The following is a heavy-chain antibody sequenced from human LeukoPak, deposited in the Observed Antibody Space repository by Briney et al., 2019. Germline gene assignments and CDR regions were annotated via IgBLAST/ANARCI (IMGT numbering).Heavy chain of an antibody. V-gene: IGHV4-4*02. CDR2: IYHSGST. CDR3: ASQYRSSWDYYFDY. Sequence: SETLSLTCAVSGGSISSSNWWSWVRQPPGKGLEWIGEIYHSGSTNYNPSLKSRVTISVDKSKNQFSLKLSSVTAADTAVYYCASQYRSSWDYYFDYWGQGTLVTVSS. J-gene: IGHJ4*02. D-gene: IGHD6-13*01. CDR1: GGSISSSNW.